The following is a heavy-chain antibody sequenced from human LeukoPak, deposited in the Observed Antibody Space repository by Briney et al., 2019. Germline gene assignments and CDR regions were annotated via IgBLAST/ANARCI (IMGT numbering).Heavy chain of an antibody. V-gene: IGHV4-59*11. J-gene: IGHJ6*02. CDR3: ARFGVDYDMDV. D-gene: IGHD3-16*01. Sequence: SETLSLTCTVSGGSISGHHWTWIRQPPGKGLEWIGQIHYSGKADYNPSLRSRINISVDMSKNQMSLKVNSVTAADTAVYYCARFGVDYDMDVWGQGTTVTAS. CDR2: IHYSGKA. CDR1: GGSISGHH.